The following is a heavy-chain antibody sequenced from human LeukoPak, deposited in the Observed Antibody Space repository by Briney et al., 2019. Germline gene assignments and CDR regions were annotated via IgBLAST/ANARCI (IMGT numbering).Heavy chain of an antibody. V-gene: IGHV1-69*01. CDR3: ARLVGISGYLY. CDR1: GGTFSSYI. D-gene: IGHD3-22*01. CDR2: IMSIFGPA. J-gene: IGHJ4*02. Sequence: GSSVKVSCKASGGTFSSYIISRVRQAPGQGLEWMGEIMSIFGPAKYAQKFQGRVTITADEYTSTAYMELSSLTSEDSAVYYCARLVGISGYLYWGQGTLVTVSS.